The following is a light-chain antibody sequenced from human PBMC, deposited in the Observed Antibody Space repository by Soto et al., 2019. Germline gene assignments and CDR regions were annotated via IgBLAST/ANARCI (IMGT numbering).Light chain of an antibody. Sequence: QSALTQPASVSGSPGQSITISCTGTSSDVGGSNYVSWYQQYPGKAPKLIISEVSNRPSGVSNRFSGSKSGNTASLTISGLQAEDDADYYCSSFTSNRLLFGGGTKLTVL. V-gene: IGLV2-14*01. CDR2: EVS. CDR1: SSDVGGSNY. J-gene: IGLJ2*01. CDR3: SSFTSNRLL.